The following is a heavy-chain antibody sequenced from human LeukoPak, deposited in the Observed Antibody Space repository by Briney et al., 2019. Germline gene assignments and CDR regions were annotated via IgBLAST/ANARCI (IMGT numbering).Heavy chain of an antibody. J-gene: IGHJ2*01. CDR2: INHSGST. CDR3: ARKERHWYFDL. V-gene: IGHV4-34*01. D-gene: IGHD1-1*01. Sequence: PSETLSLTCAVYGGSFSGYYWSWIRQPPGKGLEWIGEINHSGSTNCNPSLKSRVTISVDTSKNQFSLKLSSVTAADTAVYYCARKERHWYFDLWGRGTLVTVSS. CDR1: GGSFSGYY.